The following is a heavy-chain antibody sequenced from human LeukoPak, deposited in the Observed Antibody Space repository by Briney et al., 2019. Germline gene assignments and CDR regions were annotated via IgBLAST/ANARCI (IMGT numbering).Heavy chain of an antibody. CDR2: INPNSGGT. CDR3: ARFSHAEFKNDY. Sequence: GASVKVSCKASGYTFTGYYMHWVRQAPGQGLEWMGWINPNSGGTNYAQKFQGRVTMTRDTSISTACMELSRLRSDDTAVYYCARFSHAEFKNDYWGQGTLVTVSS. V-gene: IGHV1-2*02. CDR1: GYTFTGYY. J-gene: IGHJ4*02. D-gene: IGHD3-10*01.